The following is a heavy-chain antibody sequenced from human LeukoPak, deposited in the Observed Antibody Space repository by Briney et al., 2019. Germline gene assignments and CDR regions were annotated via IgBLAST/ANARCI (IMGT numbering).Heavy chain of an antibody. Sequence: GGSLRLSCVASGFAFSSYAMNWVRQAPGKGLEWVSAISSNGGGTFYADSVKGRFTISRDNSKRTLDLQMSSLRAEDTAVYFCAKDLSGFFDHWGQGTLVTVSS. D-gene: IGHD3-10*01. CDR3: AKDLSGFFDH. CDR2: ISSNGGGT. V-gene: IGHV3-23*01. CDR1: GFAFSSYA. J-gene: IGHJ4*02.